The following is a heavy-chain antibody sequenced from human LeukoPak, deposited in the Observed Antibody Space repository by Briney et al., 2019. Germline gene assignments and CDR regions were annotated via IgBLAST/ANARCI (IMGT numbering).Heavy chain of an antibody. J-gene: IGHJ4*02. CDR3: ATLSQTLPLDY. Sequence: GGSLRLSCLASGFSFTTYWMHWVRQVPGKGLEWVSLINTDGSDTRYTDSVKGRFTISRDNAKNTLYLQMNSLRAEDTAMYYCATLSQTLPLDYWGQGAQVTVSS. V-gene: IGHV3-74*01. CDR2: INTDGSDT. CDR1: GFSFTTYW.